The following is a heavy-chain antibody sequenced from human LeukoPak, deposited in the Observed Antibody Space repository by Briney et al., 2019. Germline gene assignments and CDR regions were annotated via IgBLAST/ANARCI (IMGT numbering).Heavy chain of an antibody. J-gene: IGHJ6*02. D-gene: IGHD1-1*01. V-gene: IGHV3-48*02. CDR1: GFSFNNYN. Sequence: PGGSLRLSCAASGFSFNNYNMNWVRRAPGKGLEWVSQISSGTTNIYYADSVKGRFTISRDNAKNSLYLQMNSLRDEDTAVYYCARGFARTGDSHYDFGLDVWGQGTTVTVS. CDR3: ARGFARTGDSHYDFGLDV. CDR2: ISSGTTNI.